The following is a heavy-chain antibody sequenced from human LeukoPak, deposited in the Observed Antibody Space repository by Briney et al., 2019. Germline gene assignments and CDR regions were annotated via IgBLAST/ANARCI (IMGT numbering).Heavy chain of an antibody. CDR3: ATEVVGYGDVHYFDS. CDR1: GYTLTEVS. Sequence: ASVKVSCRISGYTLTEVSMHWVRQAPGKGLEWMGGFDPADGEPIYAQKFQGRVSMSEDTSTDTAYMDLSSVRSEDTAVYYCATEVVGYGDVHYFDSWGQGTLVTVSS. J-gene: IGHJ4*02. D-gene: IGHD4-17*01. CDR2: FDPADGEP. V-gene: IGHV1-24*01.